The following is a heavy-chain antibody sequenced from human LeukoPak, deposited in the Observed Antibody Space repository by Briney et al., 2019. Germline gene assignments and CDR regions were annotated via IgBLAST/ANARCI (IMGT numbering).Heavy chain of an antibody. V-gene: IGHV3-21*06. D-gene: IGHD2-2*01. CDR1: GVTFSTNS. CDR2: ISSAGYHR. Sequence: PGGSLRLSCVASGVTFSTNSMNWVRQAPGKGREWISSISSAGYHRFYTDSVKGRFIISRDNANNLLFLEMSSLRAEDTAVYYCARDEGTSCPHDSACNNYYYHMDVWGKGTTVTVSS. J-gene: IGHJ6*03. CDR3: ARDEGTSCPHDSACNNYYYHMDV.